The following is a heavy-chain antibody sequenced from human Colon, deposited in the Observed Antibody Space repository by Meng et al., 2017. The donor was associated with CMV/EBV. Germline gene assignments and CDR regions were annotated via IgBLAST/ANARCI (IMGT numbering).Heavy chain of an antibody. J-gene: IGHJ4*02. V-gene: IGHV1-8*01. CDR3: ARGPRGGTELLDY. CDR2: MNPYTGST. CDR1: GYTFTSYD. D-gene: IGHD1-26*01. Sequence: ASVKVPCKASGYTFTSYDIIWVRQAAGQGLEWLGWMNPYTGSTEYTQKLQGRFTVTRDNSKTTAYMDLTGLRSDDTAVYFCARGPRGGTELLDYWGQGTLVTVSS.